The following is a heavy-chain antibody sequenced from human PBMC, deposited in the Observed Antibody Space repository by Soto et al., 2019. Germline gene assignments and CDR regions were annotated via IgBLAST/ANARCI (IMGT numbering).Heavy chain of an antibody. CDR3: ARDSHYYGSGSYFKAYFDY. CDR1: GFTFSSYG. D-gene: IGHD3-10*01. V-gene: IGHV3-33*01. CDR2: IWYDGSNK. J-gene: IGHJ4*02. Sequence: GGSLRLSCAASGFTFSSYGMHWVRQAPGKGLEWVAVIWYDGSNKYYADSVKGRFTISRDNSKNTLYLQMNSLRAEDTAVYYCARDSHYYGSGSYFKAYFDYWGQGTLVAVSS.